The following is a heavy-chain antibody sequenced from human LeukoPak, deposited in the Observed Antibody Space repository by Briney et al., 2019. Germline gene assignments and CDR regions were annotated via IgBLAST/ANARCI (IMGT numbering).Heavy chain of an antibody. CDR1: GGTFSSYA. J-gene: IGHJ4*02. CDR3: ASPVGPNRGSFDY. Sequence: GASVTVSCKASGGTFSSYAISWVRQAPGQGPEWMGGIIPIFGTANYAQKFQGRVTITTDESTSTAYMELSSLRSEDTAVYYCASPVGPNRGSFDYGGQGTLVTVSS. CDR2: IIPIFGTA. D-gene: IGHD3-10*01. V-gene: IGHV1-69*05.